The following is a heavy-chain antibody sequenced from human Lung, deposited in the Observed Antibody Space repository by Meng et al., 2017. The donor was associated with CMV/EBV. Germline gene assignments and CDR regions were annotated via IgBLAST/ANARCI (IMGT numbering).Heavy chain of an antibody. Sequence: ESXKISXAASGFTFSSYAMSWVRQAPGKGLEWVSVIYSGGSSTYYADSVKGRFTISRDNSKNTLYLQMNSLRAEDTAVYYCAKEYDFWSGSDHYYYYYGMDVWGKGTTVTVSS. D-gene: IGHD3-3*01. CDR1: GFTFSSYA. V-gene: IGHV3-23*03. CDR2: IYSGGSST. CDR3: AKEYDFWSGSDHYYYYYGMDV. J-gene: IGHJ6*04.